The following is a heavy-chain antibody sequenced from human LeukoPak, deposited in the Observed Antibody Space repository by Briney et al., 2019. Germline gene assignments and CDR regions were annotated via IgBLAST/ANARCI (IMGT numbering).Heavy chain of an antibody. D-gene: IGHD2-21*02. V-gene: IGHV4-4*02. Sequence: SGTLSLTCAVFGGSISSSYWWSWVRQPPGKGLEWIGEVYHSVSTNYYPSLKSRVTISIEKSKNQFSLKLSSVTAADTAVYYCGGDCYSGRAFDIWGQGTMVTVSS. CDR3: GGDCYSGRAFDI. CDR1: GGSISSSYW. J-gene: IGHJ3*02. CDR2: VYHSVST.